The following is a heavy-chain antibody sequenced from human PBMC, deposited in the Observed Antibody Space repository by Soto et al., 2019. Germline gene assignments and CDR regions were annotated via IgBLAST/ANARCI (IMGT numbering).Heavy chain of an antibody. J-gene: IGHJ4*02. CDR2: ISAYNGNT. Sequence: ASVKVSCKASGYTFTSYCISWVRQAPGQGLEWMGWISAYNGNTNYAQKLQGRVTMTTDTSTSTAYMELRSLRSDDTAVYYCARDLPRIMITFGGVIVIDYWGQGTLVTVSS. CDR3: ARDLPRIMITFGGVIVIDY. D-gene: IGHD3-16*02. V-gene: IGHV1-18*01. CDR1: GYTFTSYC.